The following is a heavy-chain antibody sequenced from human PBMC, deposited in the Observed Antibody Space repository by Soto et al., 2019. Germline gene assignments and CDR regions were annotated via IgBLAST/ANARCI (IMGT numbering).Heavy chain of an antibody. CDR3: ARELRYCSSTSCYTLGEDYYYYYGMDV. Sequence: GASVKVSCKASGYTFTGYYMHWVRQAPGQGLEWMGWINPNSGSTNYAQKFQGRVTMTRDTSISTAYMELSRLRSDDTAVYYCARELRYCSSTSCYTLGEDYYYYYGMDVWGQGTTVTVSS. V-gene: IGHV1-2*02. D-gene: IGHD2-2*02. CDR1: GYTFTGYY. J-gene: IGHJ6*02. CDR2: INPNSGST.